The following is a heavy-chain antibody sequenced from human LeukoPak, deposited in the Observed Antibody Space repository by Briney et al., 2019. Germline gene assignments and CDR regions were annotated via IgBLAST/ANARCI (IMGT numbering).Heavy chain of an antibody. V-gene: IGHV4-39*01. CDR2: IYYSGST. Sequence: PSETLSLTCTVSGGSISSSSYYWGWIRQPPGKGLEWIGSIYYSGSTYYNPSLKSRVTISVDTSKNQFSLKLSSVTAADTAVYYCARLGPRIPTYDYWGQGTLATVSS. J-gene: IGHJ4*02. CDR1: GGSISSSSYY. CDR3: ARLGPRIPTYDY.